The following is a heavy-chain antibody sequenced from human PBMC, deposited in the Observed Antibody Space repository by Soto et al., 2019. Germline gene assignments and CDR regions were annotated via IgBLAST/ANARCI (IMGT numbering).Heavy chain of an antibody. D-gene: IGHD1-1*01. CDR1: GFIFSTYA. CDR3: VKDLGSTWKRGFDY. J-gene: IGHJ4*02. V-gene: IGHV3-64D*08. Sequence: GGSLRLSCSASGFIFSTYAMHWVRQAPGKGLEYVSAISGNGGNTYYADSVKGRFTISRDNSKSTLYLQMSSLRTDDTALYYCVKDLGSTWKRGFDYWGQGTLVNVSS. CDR2: ISGNGGNT.